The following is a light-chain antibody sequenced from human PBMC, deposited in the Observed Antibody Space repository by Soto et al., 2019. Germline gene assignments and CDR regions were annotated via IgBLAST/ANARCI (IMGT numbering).Light chain of an antibody. V-gene: IGKV1-5*01. CDR1: QSISSW. CDR3: QQYNTYSSLT. Sequence: DIPMTHSPSTLSASVWDRVTITCRASQSISSWLAWYQQKLGRAPRLLIYDAPSLESGVPSRFSGSGYGTEFTLTISSLQPDDFATYYCQQYNTYSSLTFGGGTKVDIK. CDR2: DAP. J-gene: IGKJ4*01.